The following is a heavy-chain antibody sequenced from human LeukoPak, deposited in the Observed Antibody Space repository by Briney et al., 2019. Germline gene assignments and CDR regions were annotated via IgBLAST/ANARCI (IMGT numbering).Heavy chain of an antibody. D-gene: IGHD6-19*01. Sequence: GGSLRLSCEASGFTFSSYAMSWVRQAPGKGLEWVSAISGSGGSTYYADSVKGRFTISRDNSKNTLYLQMNSLRAEDTAVYYCAKPYSSGWWFFDYWGQGTLVTVSS. CDR2: ISGSGGST. V-gene: IGHV3-23*01. CDR1: GFTFSSYA. CDR3: AKPYSSGWWFFDY. J-gene: IGHJ4*02.